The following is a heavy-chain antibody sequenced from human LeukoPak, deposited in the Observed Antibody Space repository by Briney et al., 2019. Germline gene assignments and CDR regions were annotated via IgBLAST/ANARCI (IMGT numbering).Heavy chain of an antibody. CDR1: GFTFSDYY. CDR3: ASLGTGTTYY. CDR2: ISSSSSYT. D-gene: IGHD1-7*01. Sequence: AGTLRFYCAASGFTFSDYYMSWIRQAPGKGLEWVSYISSSSSYTNYADSVKGRFTISRDNAKNSLYLQMNSLRAEDTAVYYCASLGTGTTYYWGQGTLVTVSS. J-gene: IGHJ4*02. V-gene: IGHV3-11*06.